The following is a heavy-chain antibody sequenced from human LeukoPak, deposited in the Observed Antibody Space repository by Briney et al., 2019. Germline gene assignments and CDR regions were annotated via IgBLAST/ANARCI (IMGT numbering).Heavy chain of an antibody. CDR3: ARDWGGSGGFDY. V-gene: IGHV1-18*04. Sequence: ASVKVSCKASGYTFTGYYMHWVRQAPGQGLEWMGWISAYNGNTNYAQKLQGRVTMTTDTSTSTAYMELRSLRSDDTAVYYCARDWGGSGGFDYWGQGTLVTVSS. CDR2: ISAYNGNT. J-gene: IGHJ4*02. CDR1: GYTFTGYY. D-gene: IGHD3-10*01.